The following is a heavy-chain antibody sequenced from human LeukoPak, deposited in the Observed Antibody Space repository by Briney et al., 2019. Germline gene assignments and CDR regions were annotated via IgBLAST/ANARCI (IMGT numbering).Heavy chain of an antibody. Sequence: ASVKVSCKASGYTFTSYDINWVRQATGQGLEWMGWMNSNSGNTGYAQKFQGRVTMTRNTSISTAYMELSSPRSEDTAVYYCARTYSSGWYYWAKFGYFDYWGQGTLVTVSS. CDR3: ARTYSSGWYYWAKFGYFDY. V-gene: IGHV1-8*01. D-gene: IGHD6-19*01. CDR1: GYTFTSYD. CDR2: MNSNSGNT. J-gene: IGHJ4*02.